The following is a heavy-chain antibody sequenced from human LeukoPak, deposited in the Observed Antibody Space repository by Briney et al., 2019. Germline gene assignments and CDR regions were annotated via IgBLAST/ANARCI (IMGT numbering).Heavy chain of an antibody. CDR3: ARDGTAAGLYFDL. Sequence: GGSLRLSCAVSGFTFTSYWMKWFLQAPGKELQWVASIRQDGSEKSYVDSVKGRFTISRDNTKNSLYLQINSLRAEDTAVYYCARDGTAAGLYFDLWGQGTLVTVSS. CDR2: IRQDGSEK. D-gene: IGHD6-13*01. V-gene: IGHV3-7*01. J-gene: IGHJ4*01. CDR1: GFTFTSYW.